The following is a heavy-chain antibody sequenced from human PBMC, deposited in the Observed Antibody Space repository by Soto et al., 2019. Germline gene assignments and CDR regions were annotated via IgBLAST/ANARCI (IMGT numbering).Heavy chain of an antibody. V-gene: IGHV3-23*01. CDR2: ISGSGGST. CDR3: AKSDRGYSYGQLLPNWFDP. J-gene: IGHJ5*02. CDR1: GFTFSSYA. D-gene: IGHD5-18*01. Sequence: GGSLRLSCAASGFTFSSYAMSWVRQAPGKGLEWVSAISGSGGSTYYADSVKGRFTISRDNSKNTLYLQMNSLRAEDTAVYYCAKSDRGYSYGQLLPNWFDPWGQGTLVTSPQ.